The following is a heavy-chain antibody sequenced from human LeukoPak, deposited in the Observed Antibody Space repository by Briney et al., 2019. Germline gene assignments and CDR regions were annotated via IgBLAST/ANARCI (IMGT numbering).Heavy chain of an antibody. CDR3: AKDDSRGSGSSGWFDP. CDR1: GFTFDDYA. V-gene: IGHV3-23*01. CDR2: ISGSGGST. Sequence: PGGSLRLSCAASGFTFDDYAMHWVRQAPGKGLEWVSAISGSGGSTYYADSVKGRFTISRDNSKNTLYLQMNSLRAEDTAIYYCAKDDSRGSGSSGWFDPWGQGTLVTVSS. J-gene: IGHJ5*02. D-gene: IGHD3-10*01.